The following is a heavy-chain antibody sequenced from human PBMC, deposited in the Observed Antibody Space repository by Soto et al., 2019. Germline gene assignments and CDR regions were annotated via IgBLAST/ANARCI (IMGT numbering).Heavy chain of an antibody. J-gene: IGHJ6*02. D-gene: IGHD3-10*01. V-gene: IGHV1-18*01. CDR1: GYTFTSYG. CDR3: ARDENGGSGSYYYYYYGMDV. CDR2: ISAYNGNT. Sequence: ASVKVSCKASGYTFTSYGISWVRQAPGQGLEWMGWISAYNGNTNYAQKLQGRVTMTTDTSTSTAYMELRSLRSDDTAVYYCARDENGGSGSYYYYYYGMDVWGQGTTVTSP.